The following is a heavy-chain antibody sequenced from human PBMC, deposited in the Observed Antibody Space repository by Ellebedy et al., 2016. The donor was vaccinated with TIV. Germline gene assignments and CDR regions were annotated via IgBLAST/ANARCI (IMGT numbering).Heavy chain of an antibody. D-gene: IGHD3-22*01. Sequence: SETLSLTXAVSGGSISSSNWWSWVRQPPGEGLEWIGEIYHSGSTNYNPSLKSRVTISVDKSKNQFSLKLSSVTAADTAVYYCARLYYYDSSGNYYYYGMDVWGQGTTVTVSS. J-gene: IGHJ6*02. V-gene: IGHV4-4*02. CDR2: IYHSGST. CDR3: ARLYYYDSSGNYYYYGMDV. CDR1: GGSISSSNW.